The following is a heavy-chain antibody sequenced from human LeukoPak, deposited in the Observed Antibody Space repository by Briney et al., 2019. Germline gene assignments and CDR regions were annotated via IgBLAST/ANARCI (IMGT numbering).Heavy chain of an antibody. Sequence: GASVKVSCKASGYTFTSYGISWVRQAPGQGLEWMGWISAYNGNTNYAQKLQGRVTMTTDTSTSTAYMELRSLRSDDTAVYYCARTYVPGYSSSWSYFDYWGQGTLVTVSS. V-gene: IGHV1-18*01. D-gene: IGHD6-13*01. CDR3: ARTYVPGYSSSWSYFDY. CDR1: GYTFTSYG. CDR2: ISAYNGNT. J-gene: IGHJ4*02.